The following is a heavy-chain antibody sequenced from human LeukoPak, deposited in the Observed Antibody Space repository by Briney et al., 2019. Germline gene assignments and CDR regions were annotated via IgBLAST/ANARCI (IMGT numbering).Heavy chain of an antibody. Sequence: SETLSLTCTVSGGSISSYYWSWIRQPPGKGLEWIGYIYYSGSTNYNPSLKSRVTISVDTSKNQFSLKLSSVTAADTAVYYCARADYGGPEAAFAIWGQGTMVTVSS. V-gene: IGHV4-59*01. CDR1: GGSISSYY. CDR2: IYYSGST. CDR3: ARADYGGPEAAFAI. D-gene: IGHD4-23*01. J-gene: IGHJ3*02.